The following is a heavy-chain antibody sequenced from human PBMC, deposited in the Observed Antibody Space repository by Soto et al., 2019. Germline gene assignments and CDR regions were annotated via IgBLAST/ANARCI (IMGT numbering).Heavy chain of an antibody. CDR3: ARFDYGSGSAYYYYYGMDV. V-gene: IGHV3-74*01. J-gene: IGHJ6*02. Sequence: PGGSLRLSCAASGFTFSSYWMHWVRQAPGKGLVWVSRINSGGSSTSYADSVKGRFTISRDNAKNTLYLQMNSLRAEDTAVYYCARFDYGSGSAYYYYYGMDVWGQGTMVTVSS. CDR1: GFTFSSYW. D-gene: IGHD3-10*01. CDR2: INSGGSST.